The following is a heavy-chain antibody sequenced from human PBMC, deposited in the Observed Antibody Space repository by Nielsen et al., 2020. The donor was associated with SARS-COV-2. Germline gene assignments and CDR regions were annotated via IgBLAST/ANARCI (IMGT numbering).Heavy chain of an antibody. CDR3: ARCLWFGELLYFDY. Sequence: SETLSLTCTVSGGSISSGGYYWSWIRQHPGKGLEWIGYIYYSGSTYYNPSLKSRVTMSVDTSKNQFSLKLSSVTAADTAVYYCARCLWFGELLYFDYWGQGTLVTVSS. V-gene: IGHV4-31*03. J-gene: IGHJ4*02. CDR2: IYYSGST. CDR1: GGSISSGGYY. D-gene: IGHD3-10*01.